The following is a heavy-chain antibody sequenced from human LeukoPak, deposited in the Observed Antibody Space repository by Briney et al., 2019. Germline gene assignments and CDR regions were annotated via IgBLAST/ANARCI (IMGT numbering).Heavy chain of an antibody. CDR3: ARGGDSTTWFYYFDY. CDR1: GFTFSTYA. Sequence: GGSLRLSCGGSGFTFSTYAMNWVRQAPGKGLEWVTVISYDGNNKYYADSVKGRFTVSRDNSKNTLYLQVNSLRADDTAMYYCARGGDSTTWFYYFDYWGQGTLVTVSS. J-gene: IGHJ4*02. CDR2: ISYDGNNK. V-gene: IGHV3-30-3*01. D-gene: IGHD2-21*01.